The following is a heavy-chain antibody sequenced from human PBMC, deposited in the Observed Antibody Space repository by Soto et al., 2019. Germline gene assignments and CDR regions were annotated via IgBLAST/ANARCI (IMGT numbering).Heavy chain of an antibody. D-gene: IGHD6-13*01. V-gene: IGHV4-31*03. J-gene: IGHJ6*02. CDR3: ARGGIAAAGTRHYRLDV. Sequence: SETLSLTCTVSGGSISSGGYYWSWIRQHPGKGLEWIGYIYYSGSTYYNPSLKSRVTISVDTSKNQFSLKLTSVTAADTAVYYCARGGIAAAGTRHYRLDVWGQGTTVTVSS. CDR1: GGSISSGGYY. CDR2: IYYSGST.